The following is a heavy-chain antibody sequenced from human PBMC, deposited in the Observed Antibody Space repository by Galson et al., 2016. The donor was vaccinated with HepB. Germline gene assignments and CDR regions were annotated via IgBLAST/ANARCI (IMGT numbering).Heavy chain of an antibody. D-gene: IGHD6-13*01. CDR2: IKQDGSEK. CDR3: ARDGPYSSSVYNWFDP. Sequence: SLRLSCAASGFTFSSYSMSWVRQAPGKGLEWVANIKQDGSEKYYVDSVKSRFTISRDNAKNSLYLQMNSLRAEDTAVYYCARDGPYSSSVYNWFDPWGQGTPVTVSS. CDR1: GFTFSSYS. J-gene: IGHJ5*02. V-gene: IGHV3-7*01.